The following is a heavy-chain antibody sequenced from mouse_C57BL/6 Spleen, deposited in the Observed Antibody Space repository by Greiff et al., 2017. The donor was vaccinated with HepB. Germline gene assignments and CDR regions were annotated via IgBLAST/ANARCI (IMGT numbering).Heavy chain of an antibody. CDR2: IDPEDGDT. D-gene: IGHD1-1*01. J-gene: IGHJ2*01. CDR1: GFNLKDYY. Sequence: QLQQSGAELVRPGASVKLSCTASGFNLKDYYMHWVKQRPEQGLEWIGRIDPEDGDTEYAPKFQGKATMTADTSSNTAYLQLSSLTSEDTAVYYCTTRDYYGSSYDGYWGQGTTLTVSS. CDR3: TTRDYYGSSYDGY. V-gene: IGHV14-1*01.